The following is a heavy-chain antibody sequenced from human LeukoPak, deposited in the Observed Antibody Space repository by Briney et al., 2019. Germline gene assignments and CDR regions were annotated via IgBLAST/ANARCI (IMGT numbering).Heavy chain of an antibody. CDR3: ARLNSWYYFDY. Sequence: PSVKVSCKAPGYTFTSYGISWVRQAPGQGLEWMGWFSAYNGNTNYAQKLQGRVTMTTDTSTSTAYMERRSLRSDDTAVYYCARLNSWYYFDYWGQGTLVTVSS. CDR2: FSAYNGNT. J-gene: IGHJ4*02. D-gene: IGHD6-13*01. V-gene: IGHV1-18*01. CDR1: GYTFTSYG.